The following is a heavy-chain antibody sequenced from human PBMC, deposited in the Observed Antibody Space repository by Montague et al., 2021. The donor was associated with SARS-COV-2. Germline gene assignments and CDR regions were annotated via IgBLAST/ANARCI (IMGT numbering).Heavy chain of an antibody. J-gene: IGHJ5*01. Sequence: SETLSLTSTVSGGSVTSNSSYWGIIREPPGKGLEWIGSIYYSGNTSYNPSLKSRVTISLDTSKNQFSLKVRSVTAVDTAVYYCARHRGYGSSGYDSWGQGALVTVSS. CDR3: ARHRGYGSSGYDS. CDR1: GGSVTSNSSY. CDR2: IYYSGNT. V-gene: IGHV4-39*01. D-gene: IGHD6-13*01.